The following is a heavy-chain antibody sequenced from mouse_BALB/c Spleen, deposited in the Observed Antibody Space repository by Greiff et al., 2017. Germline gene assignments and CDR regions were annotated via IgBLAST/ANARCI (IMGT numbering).Heavy chain of an antibody. J-gene: IGHJ4*01. V-gene: IGHV5-4*02. Sequence: EVKVVESGGGLVKPGGSLKLSCAASGFTFSDYYMYWVRQTPEKRLEWVATISDGGSYTYYPDSVKGRFTISRDNAKNNLYLQMSSLKSEDTAMYYCARALRLRGYAMDYWGQGTSVTVSS. CDR3: ARALRLRGYAMDY. D-gene: IGHD1-2*01. CDR1: GFTFSDYY. CDR2: ISDGGSYT.